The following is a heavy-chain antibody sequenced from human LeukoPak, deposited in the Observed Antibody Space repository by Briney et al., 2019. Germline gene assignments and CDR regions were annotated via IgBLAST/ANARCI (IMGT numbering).Heavy chain of an antibody. CDR1: GFTFSTYG. Sequence: GESLRLSCAASGFTFSTYGMHWVRQAPGEGLEWVSVIYSGGSTYYADSVKGRFTISRDKSKNTLHLQMNSLRAEDTAVYYCARVGSSSGRSFDIWGQGTMVTVSS. CDR3: ARVGSSSGRSFDI. J-gene: IGHJ3*02. D-gene: IGHD3-22*01. V-gene: IGHV3-53*01. CDR2: IYSGGST.